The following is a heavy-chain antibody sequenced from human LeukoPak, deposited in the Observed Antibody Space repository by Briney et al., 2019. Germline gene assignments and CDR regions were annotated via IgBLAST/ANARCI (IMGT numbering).Heavy chain of an antibody. CDR2: IYYSGST. CDR3: ARDRTGRRRFFNWFDP. J-gene: IGHJ5*02. CDR1: GGSISSYY. Sequence: PSETLSLTCTVSGGSISSYYWNWIRQPPGKGLEWIGYIYYSGSTNYNPSLKSRVTMSVDTSKNQFSLKLSSVTAADTAVYYCARDRTGRRRFFNWFDPWGQGTLVTVSS. D-gene: IGHD3-3*01. V-gene: IGHV4-59*12.